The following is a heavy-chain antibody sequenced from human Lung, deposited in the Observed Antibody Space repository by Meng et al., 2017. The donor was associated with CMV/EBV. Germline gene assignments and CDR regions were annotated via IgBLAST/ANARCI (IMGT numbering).Heavy chain of an antibody. CDR1: GFMFRDYP. J-gene: IGHJ4*02. CDR3: SSPTTLSRSVDF. Sequence: GGSLRLSCAASGFMFRDYPMTWVRQAPGRGLEWVSLISTRGYGATTEYAASVKGRFTVSRDDSNIIVYLQMNSLKTEDTAVYFCSSPTTLSRSVDFWGQGXLVTVSS. D-gene: IGHD4-11*01. V-gene: IGHV3-49*04. CDR2: ISTRGYGATT.